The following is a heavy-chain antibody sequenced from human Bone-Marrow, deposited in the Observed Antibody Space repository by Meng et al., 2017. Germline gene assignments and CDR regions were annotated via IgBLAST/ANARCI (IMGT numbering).Heavy chain of an antibody. D-gene: IGHD2-8*02. CDR3: AKDTGLATTNWFDP. Sequence: QAVGPVGGLCQPRASRSLSCAASGFACSSYWMHWVRQAPGKGLVWVSRINSDGSSTSYADSVKGRFTISRDNAKNTLYLQMNSLRAEDTAVYYCAKDTGLATTNWFDPWGQGTLVTVSS. J-gene: IGHJ5*02. CDR2: INSDGSST. V-gene: IGHV3-74*01. CDR1: GFACSSYW.